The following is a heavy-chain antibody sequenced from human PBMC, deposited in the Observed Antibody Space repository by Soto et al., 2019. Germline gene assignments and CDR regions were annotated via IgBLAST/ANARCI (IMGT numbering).Heavy chain of an antibody. J-gene: IGHJ4*02. V-gene: IGHV4-39*07. Sequence: PSETLSLTCTVSGGSISSSSYYWGWIRQPPGKGLEWIGSIFYSGSTYYNPSLKSRVTISVDTFKNQLSLTVTSVTAADTAVYYCAREYSSFEYWGPGAPVTVSS. D-gene: IGHD4-4*01. CDR1: GGSISSSSYY. CDR3: AREYSSFEY. CDR2: IFYSGST.